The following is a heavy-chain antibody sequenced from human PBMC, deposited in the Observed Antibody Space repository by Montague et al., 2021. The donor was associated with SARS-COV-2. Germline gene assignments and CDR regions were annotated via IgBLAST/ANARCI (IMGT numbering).Heavy chain of an antibody. D-gene: IGHD3-10*01. CDR3: ARGCLSYFGAGSHCYGMDV. CDR2: ISDSGST. CDR1: GMSITSYY. V-gene: IGHV4-59*01. J-gene: IGHJ6*02. Sequence: SETLSLTCSVSGMSITSYYWNWIRQPPGKGLEWIGHISDSGSTNYSPSLKSRVTMSVDTSKNQMSLKLTSVTAADTAVYYCARGCLSYFGAGSHCYGMDVWGQGTTVTVSS.